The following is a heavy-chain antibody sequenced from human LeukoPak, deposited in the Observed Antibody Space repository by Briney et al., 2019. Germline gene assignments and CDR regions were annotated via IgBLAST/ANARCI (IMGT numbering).Heavy chain of an antibody. D-gene: IGHD2/OR15-2a*01. CDR2: IHPNSGST. CDR3: ARVSFNYVHYYYYYMDV. CDR1: GYTFTGYY. J-gene: IGHJ6*03. Sequence: ASVKVSCKASGYTFTGYYMHWVRQAPGQGLEWMGWIHPNSGSTNYAQKFQGRVTMTSDTSISTAYMELSRLRSDDTAVYYCARVSFNYVHYYYYYMDVWGKGTTVTVSS. V-gene: IGHV1-2*02.